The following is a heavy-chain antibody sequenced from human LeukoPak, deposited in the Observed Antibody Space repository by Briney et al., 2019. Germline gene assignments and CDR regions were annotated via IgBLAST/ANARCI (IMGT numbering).Heavy chain of an antibody. CDR3: ARELAVAGFDY. D-gene: IGHD6-19*01. CDR2: IKQDGSEK. V-gene: IGHV3-7*04. Sequence: GGSLRLSCPASGXTFNSYWMSWVRQAPGKGLEWVANIKQDGSEKYYVDSVKGRFTISRDNTKNSLYLQMNSLRAEDTAVYYCARELAVAGFDYWGQGTLVTVSS. J-gene: IGHJ4*02. CDR1: GXTFNSYW.